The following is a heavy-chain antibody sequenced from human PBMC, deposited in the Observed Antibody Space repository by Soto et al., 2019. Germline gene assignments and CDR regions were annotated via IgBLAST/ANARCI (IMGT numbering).Heavy chain of an antibody. V-gene: IGHV3-21*01. CDR1: GFTFSSYS. CDR3: ARDSCSSTSCYLQLVPGFDY. D-gene: IGHD2-2*01. Sequence: EVQLVESGGGLVKPGGSLRLSCAASGFTFSSYSMNWVRQAPGKGLEWVSSISSSSSYIYYADSVKGRFTISRDNAKNSLYRQMNSLRAEDTAVYYCARDSCSSTSCYLQLVPGFDYWGQGTLVTVSS. CDR2: ISSSSSYI. J-gene: IGHJ4*02.